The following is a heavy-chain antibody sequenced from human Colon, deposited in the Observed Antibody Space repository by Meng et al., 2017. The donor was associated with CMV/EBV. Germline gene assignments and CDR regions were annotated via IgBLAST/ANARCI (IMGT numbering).Heavy chain of an antibody. CDR3: ARTYNWNYERVGAAMDV. CDR1: GFSFTSNS. V-gene: IGHV3-21*01. D-gene: IGHD1-7*01. J-gene: IGHJ6*02. CDR2: ISTTTAFI. Sequence: GESLKISCTASGFSFTSNSVNWVRQAPGKGLEWVAYISTTTAFIYYAESVKGRFTISRDNGENIVFLEMHSLRPEDSAVYYCARTYNWNYERVGAAMDVWGPGTTVTVSS.